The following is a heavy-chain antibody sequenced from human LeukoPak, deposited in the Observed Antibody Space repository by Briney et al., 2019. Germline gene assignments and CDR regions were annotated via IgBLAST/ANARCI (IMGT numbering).Heavy chain of an antibody. V-gene: IGHV3-21*01. J-gene: IGHJ3*02. Sequence: GGSLRLSCAASGFTFSTYNMNWVRQAPGKGLEWVSSISSSSNYIYYADSVKGRFTISRGNAKNSLYLQMNSLRAEDTDVYYCARDVGASAPDAFDIWGQGTMVTVSS. CDR1: GFTFSTYN. CDR2: ISSSSNYI. CDR3: ARDVGASAPDAFDI. D-gene: IGHD1-26*01.